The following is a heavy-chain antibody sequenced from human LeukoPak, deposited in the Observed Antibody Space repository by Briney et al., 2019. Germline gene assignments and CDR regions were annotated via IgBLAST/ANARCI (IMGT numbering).Heavy chain of an antibody. CDR1: GGTFSSYA. J-gene: IGHJ5*02. CDR3: AREETVAGHDP. V-gene: IGHV1-69*06. Sequence: SVKVSCKASGGTFSSYAISWVRQSPGPGLEWMGGIIPIFGTANYAQKFQGRVTITADKSTSTAYMELSSLRSEDTAVYYCAREETVAGHDPWGQGTLVTVSS. CDR2: IIPIFGTA. D-gene: IGHD6-19*01.